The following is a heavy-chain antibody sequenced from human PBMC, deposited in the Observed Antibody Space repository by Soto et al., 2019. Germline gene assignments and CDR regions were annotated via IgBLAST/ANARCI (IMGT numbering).Heavy chain of an antibody. D-gene: IGHD3-10*01. CDR3: ARGRNAYGSGSYYRGLYYFDS. CDR1: GGSISSGGYY. CDR2: IYYSGST. V-gene: IGHV4-31*03. Sequence: PSETLSLTCTVSGGSISSGGYYWSWIRQHPGKGLEWIGYIYYSGSTYYNPSLKSRVTISVDTSKNQFPLKLSSVTAADTAVYYCARGRNAYGSGSYYRGLYYFDSWGQGTPVTVSS. J-gene: IGHJ4*02.